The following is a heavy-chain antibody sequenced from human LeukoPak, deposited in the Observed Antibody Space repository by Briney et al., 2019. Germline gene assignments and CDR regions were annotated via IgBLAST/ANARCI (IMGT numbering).Heavy chain of an antibody. CDR3: ARERFPDSGSYYWHDAFDI. V-gene: IGHV1-2*02. J-gene: IGHJ3*02. D-gene: IGHD1-26*01. Sequence: ASVKVSCKASGYTFTAYYIHWVRQAPGQGLEWMGWIYPDTGGTKYAQKFQGRVTMTRDTSISTAYMELSRLRSDDTAVYYCARERFPDSGSYYWHDAFDIWGQGTMVTVSS. CDR2: IYPDTGGT. CDR1: GYTFTAYY.